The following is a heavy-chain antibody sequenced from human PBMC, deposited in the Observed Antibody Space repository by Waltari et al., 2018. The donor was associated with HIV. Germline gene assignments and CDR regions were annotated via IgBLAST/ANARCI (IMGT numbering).Heavy chain of an antibody. J-gene: IGHJ6*02. Sequence: QVQLQESGPRLVKPSQTLSLTCTVSGGSISSGSYYWSWIRQPAGKGLEWIGRIYTSGSTNYNPSLKSRFTISVDTSRNEFSLRLSSVTAADTGVYYCARGIVGAKEKNNGMDVWGQGTTVTVSS. CDR3: ARGIVGAKEKNNGMDV. V-gene: IGHV4-61*02. CDR2: IYTSGST. D-gene: IGHD1-26*01. CDR1: GGSISSGSYY.